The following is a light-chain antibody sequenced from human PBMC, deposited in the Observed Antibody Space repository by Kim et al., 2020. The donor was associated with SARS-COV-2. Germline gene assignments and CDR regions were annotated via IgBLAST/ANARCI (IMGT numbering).Light chain of an antibody. CDR1: SSDVGGYYY. J-gene: IGLJ3*02. V-gene: IGLV2-8*01. CDR2: DVN. Sequence: QSALTQPPSASGSPGQSVTISCTGTSSDVGGYYYVSWYQQHPGKAPKLMIYDVNNRPSGVPDRFSGSTSGNTASLTVSGLQAEDEADYYCTTYAGSNNLLFGGGTQLTVL. CDR3: TTYAGSNNLL.